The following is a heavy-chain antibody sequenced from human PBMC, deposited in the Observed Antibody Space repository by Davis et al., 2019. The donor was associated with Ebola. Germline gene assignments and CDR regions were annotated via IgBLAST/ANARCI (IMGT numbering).Heavy chain of an antibody. J-gene: IGHJ6*02. CDR3: ARVGYYYYYYGMDV. CDR1: GFTVSSNY. CDR2: IYSGGST. D-gene: IGHD1-26*01. V-gene: IGHV3-66*01. Sequence: GESLKISCAASGFTVSSNYMSWVRQAPGKGLEWVSVIYSGGSTYYADSVKGRFTISRDNSKNTLYLQMNSLRAEDTAVYYCARVGYYYYYYGMDVWGQGTTVTVSS.